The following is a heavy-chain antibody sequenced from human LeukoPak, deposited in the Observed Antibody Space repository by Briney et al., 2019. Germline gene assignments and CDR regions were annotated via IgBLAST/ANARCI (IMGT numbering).Heavy chain of an antibody. V-gene: IGHV3-20*04. CDR1: GFTFDDYG. Sequence: GGSLRLSCAASGFTFDDYGMSWVRHAPGKGLEWVSGINWNGGSTGYADSVKGRFTISRDNAKNSLYLQMNSLRAEDTALYYCARGIAVAVPYAFDIWGQGTMVTVSS. CDR3: ARGIAVAVPYAFDI. J-gene: IGHJ3*02. D-gene: IGHD6-19*01. CDR2: INWNGGST.